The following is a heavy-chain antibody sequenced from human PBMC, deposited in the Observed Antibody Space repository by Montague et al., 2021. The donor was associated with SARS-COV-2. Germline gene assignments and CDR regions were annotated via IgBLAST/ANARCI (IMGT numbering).Heavy chain of an antibody. CDR1: AGSISSSNW. V-gene: IGHV4-4*02. Sequence: SETLSLTCAVSAGSISSSNWWSWVRQPPGKGLDWIAEIYHSGGTNYNPXHKSRVTISVDKSKNQFSLKLSSVTAADTAVYYCARIPFGYYGMDVWGQGTTVTVSS. CDR3: ARIPFGYYGMDV. CDR2: IYHSGGT. D-gene: IGHD3-16*01. J-gene: IGHJ6*02.